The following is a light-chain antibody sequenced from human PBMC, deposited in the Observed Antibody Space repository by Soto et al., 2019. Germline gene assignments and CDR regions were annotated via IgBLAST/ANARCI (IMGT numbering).Light chain of an antibody. CDR2: LNSDGSH. Sequence: VLTQSPSASASLGASVKLTCTLSSGHSSYAIAWHQQQPEKGPRYLMKLNSDGSHSKGDVIPDRFSGSSSGAERYLTISSLQSEDEADYYCQTWGTGIHYVFGTGTKLTVL. CDR3: QTWGTGIHYV. V-gene: IGLV4-69*01. CDR1: SGHSSYA. J-gene: IGLJ1*01.